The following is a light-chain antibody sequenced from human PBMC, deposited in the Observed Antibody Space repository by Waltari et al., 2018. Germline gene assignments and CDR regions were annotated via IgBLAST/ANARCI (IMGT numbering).Light chain of an antibody. CDR1: QGISNF. J-gene: IGKJ1*01. CDR3: QKYNSAPWT. Sequence: DIQMTQSPSSLSASVGDRVTITCRASQGISNFLAWYQQKPGKVPKLLIYGASTLQSGVPSRFSVSGSGTDFTLTISSLQPEDVATYYCQKYNSAPWTFGQGTKVEIK. CDR2: GAS. V-gene: IGKV1-27*01.